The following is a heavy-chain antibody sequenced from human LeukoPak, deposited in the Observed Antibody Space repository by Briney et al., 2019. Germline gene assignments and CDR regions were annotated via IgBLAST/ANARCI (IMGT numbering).Heavy chain of an antibody. D-gene: IGHD3-22*01. CDR1: RFNFSGSA. J-gene: IGHJ4*02. CDR3: TGDNFDSSVKFDY. CDR2: IRSKANNYAT. V-gene: IGHV3-73*01. Sequence: PGGSLRLSCVVSRFNFSGSAVHWVRQASGKGLEWVGRIRSKANNYATAYAASVKGRFTISRDDSKNTAYLQMNSLKTEDTAVYYCTGDNFDSSVKFDYWGQGTLVTVSS.